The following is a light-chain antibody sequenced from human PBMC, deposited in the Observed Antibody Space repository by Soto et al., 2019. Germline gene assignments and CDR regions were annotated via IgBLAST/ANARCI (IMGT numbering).Light chain of an antibody. J-gene: IGLJ2*01. V-gene: IGLV2-14*01. Sequence: QSALTQPASVSGSPGQSITISCTGTSSDVGGYNYVSWYQLHPGKAPKLMIHDVSNRPSGVSSRFSGSKSGNTASLTISGLQAEDEADYYCSSYTSSSTVVFGGGTKLTV. CDR2: DVS. CDR3: SSYTSSSTVV. CDR1: SSDVGGYNY.